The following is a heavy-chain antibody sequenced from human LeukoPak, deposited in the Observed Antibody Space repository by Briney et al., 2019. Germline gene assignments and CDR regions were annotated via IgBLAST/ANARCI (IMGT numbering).Heavy chain of an antibody. Sequence: GGSLRLSCAASGFTVSNNYMNWVRQAPGKGLEWVSAISGSGGSTYYADSVKGRFTISRDNSKNTLYLQMNSLRAEDTAVYYCAKSTWMVRGILDYWGQGTLVTVSS. V-gene: IGHV3-23*01. D-gene: IGHD3-10*01. CDR3: AKSTWMVRGILDY. CDR2: ISGSGGST. CDR1: GFTVSNNY. J-gene: IGHJ4*02.